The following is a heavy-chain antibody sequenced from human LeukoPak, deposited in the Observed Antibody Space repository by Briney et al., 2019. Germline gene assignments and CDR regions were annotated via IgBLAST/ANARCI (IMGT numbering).Heavy chain of an antibody. J-gene: IGHJ4*02. V-gene: IGHV4-4*02. Sequence: SGTLSLTCAVSGGSISSSNWWSWVRQPPGKGLEWIGEIYHSGSTNYNPSLKSRVTISVDTSKNQFSLKLSSVTAADTAVYYCARLPRITMVRGAPYYFDYWGQGTLVTVSS. CDR2: IYHSGST. CDR3: ARLPRITMVRGAPYYFDY. CDR1: GGSISSSNW. D-gene: IGHD3-10*01.